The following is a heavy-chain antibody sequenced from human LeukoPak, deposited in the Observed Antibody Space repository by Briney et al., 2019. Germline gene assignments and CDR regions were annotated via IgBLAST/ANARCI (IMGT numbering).Heavy chain of an antibody. Sequence: GGSLRLSCAASGFTFSSYGMHWVRQAPGKGLEWVAVIWYDGSNKYYADSVKGRFTISRDNAKNSVFVQMNGLRVEDTAVYYCVRAGGSSWSDFWGQGTLVTVSS. CDR1: GFTFSSYG. V-gene: IGHV3-33*01. CDR2: IWYDGSNK. J-gene: IGHJ4*02. D-gene: IGHD6-13*01. CDR3: VRAGGSSWSDF.